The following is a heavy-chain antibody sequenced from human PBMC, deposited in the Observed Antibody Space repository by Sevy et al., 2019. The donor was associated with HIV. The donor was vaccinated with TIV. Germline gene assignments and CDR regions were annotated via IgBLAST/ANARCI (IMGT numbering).Heavy chain of an antibody. V-gene: IGHV4-34*01. CDR2: INHSGST. D-gene: IGHD2-2*01. Sequence: SETLSLTCAVYGGSFSGYYWSWIRQPPGKGLEWIGEINHSGSTNYNPSLKSRVPISVDTSKNKFSLKLSSVTAADTAGYYCARSYCSSTSCYGGWFDPWGQGTLVTVS. CDR1: GGSFSGYY. J-gene: IGHJ5*02. CDR3: ARSYCSSTSCYGGWFDP.